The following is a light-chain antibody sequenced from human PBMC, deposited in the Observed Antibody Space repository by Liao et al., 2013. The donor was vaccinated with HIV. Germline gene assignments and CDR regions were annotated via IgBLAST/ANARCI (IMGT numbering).Light chain of an antibody. CDR2: QDN. CDR3: QAWDSSTAV. CDR1: KLGHKY. Sequence: SYELTQPPSVSVSPGQTASITCSGDKLGHKYASWYQQKPGQSPFLVIYQDNKRPSGIPERFSGSNSGDAATLTISGTQAMDEADYYCQAWDSSTAVFGTGTKITVL. J-gene: IGLJ1*01. V-gene: IGLV3-1*01.